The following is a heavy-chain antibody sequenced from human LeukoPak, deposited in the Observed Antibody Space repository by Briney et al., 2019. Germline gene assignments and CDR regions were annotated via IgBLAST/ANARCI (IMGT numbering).Heavy chain of an antibody. CDR3: AKDSVGYGSGSYPFDY. J-gene: IGHJ4*02. D-gene: IGHD3-10*01. Sequence: PGGSLRLSCAASGFTFSSHGMHWVRQAPGKGLEWAAFIRYDGSNKYYADSVKGRFTISRDNSKNTLYLQMNSLRAEDTAVYYCAKDSVGYGSGSYPFDYWGQGTLVTVSS. V-gene: IGHV3-30*02. CDR2: IRYDGSNK. CDR1: GFTFSSHG.